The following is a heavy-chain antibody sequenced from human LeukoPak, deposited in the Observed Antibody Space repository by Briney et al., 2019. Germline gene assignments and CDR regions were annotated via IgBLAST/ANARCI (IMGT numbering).Heavy chain of an antibody. CDR3: ARVGSSNSHYDH. CDR2: LSHTGVT. V-gene: IGHV4-38-2*02. Sequence: PSETLSLTCSVSGSSITSVSYWAWIRPAPKKGLEWIGSLSHTGVTYYNPFLTSRLSTSVDTSNNRFSLTLGSVTAADTAVYYCARVGSSNSHYDHWGPGTLVTVSS. D-gene: IGHD2/OR15-2a*01. CDR1: GSSITSVSY. J-gene: IGHJ4*02.